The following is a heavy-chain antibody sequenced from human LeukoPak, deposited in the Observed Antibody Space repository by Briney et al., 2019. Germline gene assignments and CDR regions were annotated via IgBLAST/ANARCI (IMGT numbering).Heavy chain of an antibody. Sequence: SETLSLTCTVSGGSISSYYWSWIRQPPGKGLEWIGYIYHSGSTYYNPSLKSRITISVDRSKNQFSLKLSSVTAADTAVYYCARAGEDYCSSTSCYGGWFDPWGQGTLVTVSS. CDR1: GGSISSYY. CDR3: ARAGEDYCSSTSCYGGWFDP. V-gene: IGHV4-59*01. J-gene: IGHJ5*02. CDR2: IYHSGST. D-gene: IGHD2-2*01.